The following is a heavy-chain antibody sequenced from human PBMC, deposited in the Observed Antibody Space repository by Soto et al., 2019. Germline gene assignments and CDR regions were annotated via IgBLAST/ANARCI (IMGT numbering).Heavy chain of an antibody. CDR2: ISYDGSNK. CDR3: AKDRGPCSSSADDY. D-gene: IGHD6-6*01. Sequence: GGSLRLSCAASGFTFSSYAMHWVRQAPGKGLEWVAVISYDGSNKYYADSVKGRFTISRDNSKNTLYLQMNSLRAEDTAVYYCAKDRGPCSSSADDYWGQGTLVTVSS. V-gene: IGHV3-30-3*01. CDR1: GFTFSSYA. J-gene: IGHJ4*02.